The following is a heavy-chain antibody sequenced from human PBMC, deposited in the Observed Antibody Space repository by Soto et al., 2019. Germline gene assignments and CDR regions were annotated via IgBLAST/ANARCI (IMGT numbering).Heavy chain of an antibody. CDR1: RGCFSGYY. D-gene: IGHD3-10*02. CDR2: LTHSGST. Sequence: PSQSLPRTCSVYRGCFSGYYWTCIRQPPRKRLEWSGQLTHSGSTNYTRSPKSRFTLSVDTSKNRFCLNLNSIPAVDTAVYPCVRSSVRGWWYWGQETRV. CDR3: VRSSVRGWWY. J-gene: IGHJ4*02. V-gene: IGHV4-34*01.